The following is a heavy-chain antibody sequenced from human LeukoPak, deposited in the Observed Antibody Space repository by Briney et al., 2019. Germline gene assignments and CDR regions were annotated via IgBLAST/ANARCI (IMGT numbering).Heavy chain of an antibody. CDR2: IDPRDSYT. D-gene: IGHD4-17*01. CDR1: GYSFTNYW. Sequence: GESLTTSCKASGYSFTNYWISWVRQMPGKGLEWMGRIDPRDSYTKYSPSFEGHVTISVDKSISTAFLQWSSLKASDSAIYFCATGASKVTTDFANYWGQGTQVAVSS. V-gene: IGHV5-10-1*01. CDR3: ATGASKVTTDFANY. J-gene: IGHJ4*02.